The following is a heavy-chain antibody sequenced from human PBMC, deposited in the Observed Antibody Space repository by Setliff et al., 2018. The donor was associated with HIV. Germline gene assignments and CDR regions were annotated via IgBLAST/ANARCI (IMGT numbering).Heavy chain of an antibody. D-gene: IGHD5-18*01. Sequence: ETLSLTCTVAGDSISGYYWSWIRQSPRKGLEWIRFIYETGSTYYNPSLKSRVSISIDTSKNKFSLKLSSVTAADTAVYFCARDGYTNGYGYYYFYMDVWGKGTTVTVSS. V-gene: IGHV4-59*12. J-gene: IGHJ6*03. CDR3: ARDGYTNGYGYYYFYMDV. CDR2: IYETGST. CDR1: GDSISGYY.